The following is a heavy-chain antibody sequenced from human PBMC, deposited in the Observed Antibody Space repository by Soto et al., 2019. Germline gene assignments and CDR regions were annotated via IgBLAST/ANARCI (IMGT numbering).Heavy chain of an antibody. Sequence: PGESLKISCKGSGYSFTSYWIGWVRQMPGKGLEWMGIIYPGDSDTRYSPSFQGQVTISADKSISTAYLQWSSLKASDTAMYYCARDQYSSSWYSFGGNYYYYGMDVWGQGTTVTVSS. CDR3: ARDQYSSSWYSFGGNYYYYGMDV. V-gene: IGHV5-51*01. CDR2: IYPGDSDT. D-gene: IGHD6-13*01. CDR1: GYSFTSYW. J-gene: IGHJ6*02.